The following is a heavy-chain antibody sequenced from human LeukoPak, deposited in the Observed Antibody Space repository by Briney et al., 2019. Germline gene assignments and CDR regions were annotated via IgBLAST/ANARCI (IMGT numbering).Heavy chain of an antibody. D-gene: IGHD1-14*01. Sequence: PGGSLRLSCAASGFTFSDYGMSWVRQAPGKGLEWVSSISSTGGTTYYADSVKGRFTISRDNSKNTLYLQMNSLRAEDTAVYYCAKAAPGGYFDYWGQGTLVTVSS. J-gene: IGHJ4*02. CDR2: ISSTGGTT. CDR1: GFTFSDYG. CDR3: AKAAPGGYFDY. V-gene: IGHV3-23*01.